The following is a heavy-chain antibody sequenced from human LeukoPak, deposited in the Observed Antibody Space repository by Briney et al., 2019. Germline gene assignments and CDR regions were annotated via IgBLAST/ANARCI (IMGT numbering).Heavy chain of an antibody. CDR2: IIPIFGTA. D-gene: IGHD3-22*01. Sequence: SVKVSCKASGGTFSSYAISWVRQAPGQGLEWMGGIIPIFGTANYAQKFQGRVTITADKSTSTAYMELSSLRSEDTAVYYCAKYINPDSSGYWSYYFDYWGQGTLVTVSS. CDR1: GGTFSSYA. J-gene: IGHJ4*02. CDR3: AKYINPDSSGYWSYYFDY. V-gene: IGHV1-69*06.